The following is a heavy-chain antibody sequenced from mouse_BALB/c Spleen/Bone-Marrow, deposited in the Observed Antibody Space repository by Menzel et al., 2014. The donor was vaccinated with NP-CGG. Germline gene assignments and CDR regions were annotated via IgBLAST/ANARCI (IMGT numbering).Heavy chain of an antibody. CDR2: IYPGNVNT. D-gene: IGHD2-1*01. V-gene: IGHV1S56*01. CDR1: GYTFTSYY. Sequence: QVQLQQSGPELVKPGASVRISCKASGYTFTSYYIHWVKQRPGQGLEWIGWIYPGNVNTKYNEKFKGKATLTADKSSSTAYMQLSRLTSEDSAVYFCAREGNPYARDYWGQGPSVTVSS. CDR3: AREGNPYARDY. J-gene: IGHJ4*01.